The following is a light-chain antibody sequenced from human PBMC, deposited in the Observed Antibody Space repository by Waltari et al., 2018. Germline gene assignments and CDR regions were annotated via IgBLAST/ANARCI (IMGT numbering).Light chain of an antibody. V-gene: IGKV3-20*01. CDR3: QHYVSLPVT. CDR2: GVS. Sequence: EIVLTQSPGTLSLSPGERATLSCRASQSVGRSLAWYQQKPGQAPRLLIYGVSIRATGIPDRFSGGGSGTDFSLTISRLESEDFAAYHCQHYVSLPVTFGQGTKVEIK. CDR1: QSVGRS. J-gene: IGKJ1*01.